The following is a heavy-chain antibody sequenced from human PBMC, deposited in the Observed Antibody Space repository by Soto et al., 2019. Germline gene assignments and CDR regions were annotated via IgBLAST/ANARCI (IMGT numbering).Heavy chain of an antibody. CDR3: ARGMITFGGVIVRLSYYFDY. D-gene: IGHD3-16*02. Sequence: GGSLRLSCAASGFTFSSYSMNWVRQAPGKGLEWVSSISSSSYIYYADSVKGRFTISRDNAKNSLYLQMNSLRAEDTAVYYCARGMITFGGVIVRLSYYFDYWGQGTLVTVSS. CDR1: GFTFSSYS. CDR2: ISSSSYI. V-gene: IGHV3-21*01. J-gene: IGHJ4*02.